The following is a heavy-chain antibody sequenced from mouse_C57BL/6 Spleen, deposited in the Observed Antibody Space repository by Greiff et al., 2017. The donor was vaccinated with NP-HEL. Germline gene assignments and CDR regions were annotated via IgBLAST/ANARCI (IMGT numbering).Heavy chain of an antibody. D-gene: IGHD3-1*01. CDR2: IDPEDGDT. CDR1: GFNIKDYY. CDR3: TTGATLAMDY. V-gene: IGHV14-1*01. Sequence: EVQLQQSGAELVRPGASVKLSCTASGFNIKDYYMHWVKQRPEQGLEWIGRIDPEDGDTEYAPKFQGKATITADTSSNTAYLQLSSLTSEDTAVDYCTTGATLAMDYWGQGTSVTVSA. J-gene: IGHJ4*01.